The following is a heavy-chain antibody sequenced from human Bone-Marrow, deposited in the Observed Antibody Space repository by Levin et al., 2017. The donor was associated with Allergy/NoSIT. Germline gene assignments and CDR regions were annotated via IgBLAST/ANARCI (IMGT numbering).Heavy chain of an antibody. CDR3: VTYHRGTAAGGTLDY. V-gene: IGHV3-7*01. CDR2: IKQDGSEK. Sequence: GGSLRLSCEASGFTFSNYWVTWVRQAPGKGLEWVANIKQDGSEKYYVASVKGRFTISRDNAKNSLYLQMNSLRADDTAIYYCVTYHRGTAAGGTLDYWGQGTLVTVSS. J-gene: IGHJ4*02. D-gene: IGHD6-13*01. CDR1: GFTFSNYW.